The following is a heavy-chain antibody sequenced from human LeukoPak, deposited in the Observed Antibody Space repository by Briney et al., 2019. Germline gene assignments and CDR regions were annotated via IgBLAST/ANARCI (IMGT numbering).Heavy chain of an antibody. J-gene: IGHJ3*02. CDR3: ARVSSSWYGHDAFDI. V-gene: IGHV3-11*04. D-gene: IGHD6-13*01. CDR1: GFTFSDYY. CDR2: ISSSGSTI. Sequence: GSLRLSCAASGFTFSDYYMSWIRQAPGKGLEWVSYISSSGSTIYYADSVKGRFTISRDNAKNSLYLQMNSLRAEDTAVYYCARVSSSWYGHDAFDIWGQGTMVTVSS.